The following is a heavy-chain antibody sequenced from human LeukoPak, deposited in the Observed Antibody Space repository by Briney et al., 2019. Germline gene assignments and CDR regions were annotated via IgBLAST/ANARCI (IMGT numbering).Heavy chain of an antibody. CDR3: ARGGSSTLLWFGELLWGWFDP. D-gene: IGHD3-10*01. CDR2: IKQDGSEK. V-gene: IGHV3-7*01. CDR1: GFTFSSYW. Sequence: PGGSLRLSCAASGFTFSSYWMSWVRQAPGKGLEWVPNIKQDGSEKYYVDSVKGRFTISRDNAKNSLYLQMNSLRAEDTAVYYCARGGSSTLLWFGELLWGWFDPWGQGTLVTVSS. J-gene: IGHJ5*02.